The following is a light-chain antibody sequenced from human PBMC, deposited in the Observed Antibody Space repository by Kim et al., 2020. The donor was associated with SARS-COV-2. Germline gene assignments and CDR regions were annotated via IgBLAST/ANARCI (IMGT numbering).Light chain of an antibody. Sequence: ASVRLTCTLSSGHTSFAVAWHQQQPGKGPRYLMKVNNDGSHNKGDGIPDRFSGSSSGAERYLSISSLQSEDEADYYCQTWGTGNRVFGGGTQLTVL. V-gene: IGLV4-69*01. CDR1: SGHTSFA. CDR2: VNNDGSH. CDR3: QTWGTGNRV. J-gene: IGLJ3*02.